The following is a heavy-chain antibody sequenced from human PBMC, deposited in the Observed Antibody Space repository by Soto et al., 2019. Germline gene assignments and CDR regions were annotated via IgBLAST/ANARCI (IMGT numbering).Heavy chain of an antibody. J-gene: IGHJ2*01. CDR3: ARYIAARRATLYFDL. CDR1: GFTVSSNY. CDR2: IYSGGST. V-gene: IGHV3-53*01. Sequence: EVQLVESGGGLIQPGGSLRLSCAASGFTVSSNYMSWVRQAPGKGLEWVSVIYSGGSTYYADSVKDRFTISRDNSKNTLYLQMNSLRAEDTAVYYCARYIAARRATLYFDLWGRGTLVTVSS. D-gene: IGHD6-6*01.